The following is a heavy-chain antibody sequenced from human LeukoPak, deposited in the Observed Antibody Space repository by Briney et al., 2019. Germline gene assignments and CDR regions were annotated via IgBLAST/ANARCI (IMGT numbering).Heavy chain of an antibody. CDR1: GGTFSSYA. Sequence: SVKVSCKASGGTFSSYANSWVRQAPGPGLEWMGGIIPIFGTANYAQKFQGRVTITTYESTSTASMELSSLSSEDTAVYYCAREQKVRGLMWFGRWGKGTLVTVSS. J-gene: IGHJ5*02. D-gene: IGHD3-10*01. CDR3: AREQKVRGLMWFGR. V-gene: IGHV1-69*05. CDR2: IIPIFGTA.